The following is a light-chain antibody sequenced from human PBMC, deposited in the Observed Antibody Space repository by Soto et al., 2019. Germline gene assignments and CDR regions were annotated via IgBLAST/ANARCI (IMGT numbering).Light chain of an antibody. CDR2: EVS. CDR3: SSYTSSSTYV. J-gene: IGLJ1*01. CDR1: SSDVGGYNY. V-gene: IGLV2-14*01. Sequence: QSALTQPASVSGSPGQSITISCTGTSSDVGGYNYVSWYQQHPGKAPKLMIYEVSNRPSGVSNRLSGSKSGNTASLTISGFQDEDEADYYCSSYTSSSTYVFGTGTKVTVL.